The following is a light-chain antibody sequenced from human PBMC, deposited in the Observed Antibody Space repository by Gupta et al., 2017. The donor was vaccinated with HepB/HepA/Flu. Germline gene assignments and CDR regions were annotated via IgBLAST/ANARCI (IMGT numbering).Light chain of an antibody. J-gene: IGLJ3*02. Sequence: QSVLTQPPSVPGAPGQRVTIYCTGSRSNIGAGYDVHWSQQLPGAGPKLLIYGDSNRPSGVPDRFSVSKSGTSASLAITGLQAEDEAYYYCQSYDISLSAWVFGGGTKLTVL. V-gene: IGLV1-40*01. CDR3: QSYDISLSAWV. CDR1: RSNIGAGYD. CDR2: GDS.